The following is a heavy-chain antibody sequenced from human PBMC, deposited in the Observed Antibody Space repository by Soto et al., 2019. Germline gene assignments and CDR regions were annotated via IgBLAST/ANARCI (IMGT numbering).Heavy chain of an antibody. D-gene: IGHD3-10*01. CDR2: ISAYNGNT. J-gene: IGHJ6*04. CDR3: ARDRIVGMVREKKYYGMEV. V-gene: IGHV1-18*01. CDR1: WYTFTIYF. Sequence: ASVEVSFKASWYTFTIYFIILFLHSPLQWVELMGWISAYNGNTNYAQKLQGRVTMTTDTSTSTAYMELRSLRSDDTAVYYCARDRIVGMVREKKYYGMEVWGKGNTVNVSS.